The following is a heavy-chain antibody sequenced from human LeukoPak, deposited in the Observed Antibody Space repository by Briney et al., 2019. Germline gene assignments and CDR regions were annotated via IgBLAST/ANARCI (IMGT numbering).Heavy chain of an antibody. CDR3: ARDPLTPGWDSSGVLFDY. J-gene: IGHJ4*02. D-gene: IGHD3-22*01. CDR1: GFTVSSNY. CDR2: IYSGGST. V-gene: IGHV3-66*01. Sequence: PGGSLRLSCAASGFTVSSNYMSWVRQAPGKGLVWVSVIYSGGSTYYADSVKGRFTISRDNSKNTLYLQMNSLRAEDTAVYYCARDPLTPGWDSSGVLFDYWGQGTLVTVSS.